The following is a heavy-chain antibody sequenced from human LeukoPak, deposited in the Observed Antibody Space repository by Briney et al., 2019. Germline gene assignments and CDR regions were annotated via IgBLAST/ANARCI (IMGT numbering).Heavy chain of an antibody. CDR3: ARAYFGSGYYHLDH. Sequence: SETLSLTCTVSGGSISSYYWSWIRQPPGKGLEWIGYMYYSGITYYNPSLKSRATISVDTSKNQFSLRLNSVTAADTAVYYCARAYFGSGYYHLDHWGQGTLVTVSS. D-gene: IGHD3-10*01. J-gene: IGHJ4*02. V-gene: IGHV4-59*01. CDR2: MYYSGIT. CDR1: GGSISSYY.